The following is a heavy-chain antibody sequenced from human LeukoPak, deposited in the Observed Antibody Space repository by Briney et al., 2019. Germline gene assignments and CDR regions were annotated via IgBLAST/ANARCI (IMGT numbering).Heavy chain of an antibody. D-gene: IGHD3-22*01. CDR1: GGSISSSSYY. V-gene: IGHV4-39*07. CDR2: IYYSGST. CDR3: ARERTEYYYDSSGSRGDY. J-gene: IGHJ4*02. Sequence: SETLSLTCTVSGGSISSSSYYWGWIRQPPGKGLEWIGSIYYSGSTYYNPSLKSRVTISVDKSKNQFSLKLSSVTAADTAVYYCARERTEYYYDSSGSRGDYWGQGTLVTVSS.